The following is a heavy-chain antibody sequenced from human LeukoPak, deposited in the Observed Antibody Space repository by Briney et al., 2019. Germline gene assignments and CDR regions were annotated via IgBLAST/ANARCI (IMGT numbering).Heavy chain of an antibody. CDR1: GYTLTELS. CDR2: FDPEDGET. CDR3: ATEGPLYGDYAANFDY. V-gene: IGHV1-24*01. J-gene: IGHJ4*02. Sequence: ASVKVSCKVSGYTLTELSIHWVRQAPGKGLEWMGGFDPEDGETIYAQKFQGRVTMTEDTSTDTAYMELSSLRSEDTAVYYCATEGPLYGDYAANFDYWGQGNLVTVSS. D-gene: IGHD4-17*01.